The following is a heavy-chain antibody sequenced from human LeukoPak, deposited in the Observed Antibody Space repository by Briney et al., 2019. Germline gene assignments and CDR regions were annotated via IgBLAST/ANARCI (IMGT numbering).Heavy chain of an antibody. J-gene: IGHJ4*02. CDR2: IYPGDFDT. Sequence: GGPLKISFQGSGYRFTSYWIGWVRPLPGKGLGWMGIIYPGDFDTRYSPSFQGQVTISADKSISTAYLQWSSLKASDTAMYYCARHARSEQWLSLDYWGQGTLVTVSS. V-gene: IGHV5-51*01. CDR3: ARHARSEQWLSLDY. CDR1: GYRFTSYW. D-gene: IGHD6-19*01.